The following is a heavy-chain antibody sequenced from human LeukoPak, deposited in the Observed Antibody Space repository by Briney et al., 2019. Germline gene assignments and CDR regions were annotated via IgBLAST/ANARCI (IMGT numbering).Heavy chain of an antibody. CDR1: GFTFSNYG. J-gene: IGHJ5*02. D-gene: IGHD3-3*01. V-gene: IGHV3-30*02. Sequence: GVSLRLSCAGSGFTFSNYGMHWVRQAPGNGLEWVAFIRYDGSNKYYADSVKGRFTISRDNSKKTLYLQMNSLRAEDTAVYYCANDLGFLEWLKWFDPWGQGTLVTVSS. CDR2: IRYDGSNK. CDR3: ANDLGFLEWLKWFDP.